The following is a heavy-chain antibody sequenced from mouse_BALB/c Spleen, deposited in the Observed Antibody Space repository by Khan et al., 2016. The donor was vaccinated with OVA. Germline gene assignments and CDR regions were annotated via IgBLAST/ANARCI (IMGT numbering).Heavy chain of an antibody. Sequence: QVQLQQSGAELARPGASVKLSCKASAYAFKDYYINWVKQRTGQGLEWIGEIYPGSGHAYYSEKFKGKVTLTADRSSSTAYMQRSSLTSEDSAVYCCARGGNSNYFDYWGQGTTLTVSS. CDR1: AYAFKDYY. D-gene: IGHD2-5*01. CDR2: IYPGSGHA. V-gene: IGHV1-77*01. CDR3: ARGGNSNYFDY. J-gene: IGHJ2*01.